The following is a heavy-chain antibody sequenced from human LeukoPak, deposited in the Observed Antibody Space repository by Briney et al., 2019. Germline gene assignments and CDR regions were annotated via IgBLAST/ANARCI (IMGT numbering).Heavy chain of an antibody. D-gene: IGHD6-6*01. CDR3: AKDLSSIAARPKYYFDY. CDR1: GFTFSSYA. J-gene: IGHJ4*02. CDR2: ISGSGGST. V-gene: IGHV3-23*01. Sequence: GGSLRLSCAASGFTFSSYAMSWVRQAPGKGLEWVSAISGSGGSTYYADSVKGRFTISGDNSKNTLYLQMNSLRAEDTAVYYCAKDLSSIAARPKYYFDYWGQGTLVTVSS.